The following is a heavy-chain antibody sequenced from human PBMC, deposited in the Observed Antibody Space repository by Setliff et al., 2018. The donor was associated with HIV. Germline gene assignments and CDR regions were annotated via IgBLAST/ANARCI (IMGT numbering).Heavy chain of an antibody. CDR1: GYTFTDYY. Sequence: ASAKVSCKASGYTFTDYYMHWVQQAPGKGLEWMGRVEPQHGETIFAGKFQGRVTITADTSTDTAYMELSSLRSEDTAVYFCARGTTATDYYYYMDVWGKGTSVTVSS. J-gene: IGHJ6*03. CDR3: ARGTTATDYYYYMDV. D-gene: IGHD4-17*01. V-gene: IGHV1-69-2*01. CDR2: VEPQHGET.